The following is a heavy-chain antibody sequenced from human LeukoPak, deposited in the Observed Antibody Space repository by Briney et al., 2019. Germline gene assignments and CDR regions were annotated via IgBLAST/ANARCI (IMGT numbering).Heavy chain of an antibody. CDR2: IIGSGDIT. D-gene: IGHD3-10*01. J-gene: IGHJ3*02. CDR3: AKARRVVFDAFDI. CDR1: GFTFSNFA. V-gene: IGHV3-23*01. Sequence: GGSLRLSCAASGFTFSNFAMNWVRQAPGEGLEWVSTIIGSGDITNYADSVKGRFTISRDNSKNTLYLQMNSLRAEDTAVYYCAKARRVVFDAFDIWGQGTMVTVSS.